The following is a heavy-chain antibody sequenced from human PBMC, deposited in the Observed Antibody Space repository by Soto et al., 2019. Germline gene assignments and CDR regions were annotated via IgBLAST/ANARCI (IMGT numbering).Heavy chain of an antibody. J-gene: IGHJ4*02. Sequence: SETLSLTCTVSGGSISSGGYYWSWIRQHPGRGLEWIGYIYYSGSTYYNPSLKSRVTISVDTSKNQFSLKLSSVTAADTAVYYCARALIAVAGTDFDYWGQGTLVTVSS. V-gene: IGHV4-31*03. CDR3: ARALIAVAGTDFDY. D-gene: IGHD6-19*01. CDR2: IYYSGST. CDR1: GGSISSGGYY.